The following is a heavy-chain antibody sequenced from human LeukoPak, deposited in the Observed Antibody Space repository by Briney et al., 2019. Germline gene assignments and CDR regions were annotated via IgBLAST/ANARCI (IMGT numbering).Heavy chain of an antibody. CDR2: IYPGDSDT. V-gene: IGHV5-51*01. CDR1: GYSFTSYW. J-gene: IGHJ5*02. Sequence: GESLKISCKGSGYSFTSYWIGWVRQMPGKGLEWMGIIYPGDSDTRYSPSLQGQVTISADKSISTAYLQWSSLKASDTAMYYCARLYYDFWSGYFAVNNWFDPWGQGTLVTVSS. D-gene: IGHD3-3*01. CDR3: ARLYYDFWSGYFAVNNWFDP.